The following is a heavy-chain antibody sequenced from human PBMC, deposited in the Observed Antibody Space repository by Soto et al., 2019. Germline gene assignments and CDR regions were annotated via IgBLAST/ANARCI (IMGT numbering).Heavy chain of an antibody. Sequence: ASVKVSCKVSGYTLTELSMHWVRQAPGKGLEWMGGFDPEDGETIYAQKFQGRVTMTEDTSTDTAYMELSSLRSEDTAVYYCATVTYSGSYLPFDYWGQGTLVTVSS. V-gene: IGHV1-24*01. CDR3: ATVTYSGSYLPFDY. J-gene: IGHJ4*02. CDR1: GYTLTELS. CDR2: FDPEDGET. D-gene: IGHD1-26*01.